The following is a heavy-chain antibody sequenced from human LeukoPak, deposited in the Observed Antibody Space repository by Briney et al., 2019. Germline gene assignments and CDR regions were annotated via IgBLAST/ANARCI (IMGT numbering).Heavy chain of an antibody. V-gene: IGHV5-51*01. J-gene: IGHJ4*02. CDR1: GYSFTSYW. CDR3: ARAVAATYFDY. CDR2: FYPGDSDT. Sequence: GESLKISCQVSGYSFTSYWIGWVRQLPGKGLEWMGIFYPGDSDTRYSPSFQGQVTISADKSISTAYLQWSSLKASDTAMYYCARAVAATYFDYWGQGTLVTVSS. D-gene: IGHD2-15*01.